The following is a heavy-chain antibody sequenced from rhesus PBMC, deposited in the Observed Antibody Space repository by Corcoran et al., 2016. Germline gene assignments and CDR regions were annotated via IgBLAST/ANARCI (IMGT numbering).Heavy chain of an antibody. Sequence: EVQLVESGGGLVQPGGSLRLSCAASGFTFSNYWMSWVRQAPGKGLEWVGFIKNKADGGTAAYAEYVKGRFNISRDDSKNTLYLQMNSLKTEDTAVYYCTRDYGSSSFFDYWGQGVLVTVSS. CDR1: GFTFSNYW. V-gene: IGHV3S11*01. J-gene: IGHJ4*01. D-gene: IGHD4-29*01. CDR3: TRDYGSSSFFDY. CDR2: IKNKADGGTA.